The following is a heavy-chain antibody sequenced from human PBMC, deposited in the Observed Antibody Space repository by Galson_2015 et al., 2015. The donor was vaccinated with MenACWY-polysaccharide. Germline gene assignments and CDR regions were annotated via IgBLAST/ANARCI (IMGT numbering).Heavy chain of an antibody. V-gene: IGHV4-38-2*01. CDR3: ARVEKYSGSYYILH. CDR1: GYSISSGYY. J-gene: IGHJ4*02. D-gene: IGHD1-26*01. CDR2: IYHSGST. Sequence: ETLSLTCAVSGYSISSGYYWGWIRQPPGKGLEWIGSIYHSGSTYYNPSLKSLVTISVDTSQNQFALKLSSVPAADTAVYYCARVEKYSGSYYILHWGQGTLVTVSS.